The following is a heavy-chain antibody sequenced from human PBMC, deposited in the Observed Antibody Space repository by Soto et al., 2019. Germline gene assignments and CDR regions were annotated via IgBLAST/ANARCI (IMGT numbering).Heavy chain of an antibody. CDR1: GYTFTSYG. CDR2: ISAYNGNT. V-gene: IGHV1-18*04. D-gene: IGHD6-19*01. CDR3: ASSYSSGWYAPY. J-gene: IGHJ4*02. Sequence: ASMKVSCKSSGYTFTSYGISWVRQAPGQGLEWMGWISAYNGNTNYAQKLQGRVTMTTDTSTSTAYMELRSLRSDDTAVYYCASSYSSGWYAPYWGQGTLVTVSS.